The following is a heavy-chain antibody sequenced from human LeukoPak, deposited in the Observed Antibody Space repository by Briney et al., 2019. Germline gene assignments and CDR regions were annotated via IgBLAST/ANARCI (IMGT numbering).Heavy chain of an antibody. J-gene: IGHJ4*02. D-gene: IGHD3-9*01. Sequence: GGSLRLSCASSGFTFSSCAMSWVRQAPGKGLDWVSAISGGSSHSEYYAASVKGRFSISRDNSKITLYLQMNSLRVEDTAVYYCAKPMPGYRLGCFDYWGQGTLVTVSS. V-gene: IGHV3-23*01. CDR2: ISGGSSHSE. CDR3: AKPMPGYRLGCFDY. CDR1: GFTFSSCA.